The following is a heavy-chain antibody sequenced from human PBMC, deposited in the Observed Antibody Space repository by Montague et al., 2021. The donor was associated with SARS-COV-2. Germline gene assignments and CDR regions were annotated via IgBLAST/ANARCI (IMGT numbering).Heavy chain of an antibody. CDR3: ARGQVTAFAALIVFPAAGAPDS. J-gene: IGHJ3*01. CDR2: ITHSGGI. Sequence: SETLSLTCAVYGGSFNDYYWTWVRQPPGKGLEWIGEITHSGGIKYNPSLQNRVSMSVDKSKNQFSVKLTSVTVADAATYYCARGQVTAFAALIVFPAAGAPDSWGRGTTVTLSS. CDR1: GGSFNDYY. D-gene: IGHD6-6*01. V-gene: IGHV4-34*01.